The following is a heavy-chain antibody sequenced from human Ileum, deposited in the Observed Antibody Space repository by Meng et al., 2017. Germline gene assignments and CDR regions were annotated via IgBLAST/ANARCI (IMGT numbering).Heavy chain of an antibody. Sequence: VQLQLWGAGLLKPSEPLSLTCAVYGGSFSGYYWSWIRQPPGKGLEWIGEINHSGSTNYNPSLKSRVTISVDTSKNQFSLKLSSVTAADTAVYYCARVSSMIMVYGGSYFDYWGQGTLVTVSS. CDR3: ARVSSMIMVYGGSYFDY. J-gene: IGHJ4*02. CDR2: INHSGST. D-gene: IGHD2-8*01. CDR1: GGSFSGYY. V-gene: IGHV4-34*01.